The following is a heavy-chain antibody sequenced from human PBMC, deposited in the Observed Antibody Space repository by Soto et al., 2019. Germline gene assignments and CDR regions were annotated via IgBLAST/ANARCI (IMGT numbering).Heavy chain of an antibody. J-gene: IGHJ6*02. Sequence: GESLKISCKGSGYSFTSYWIGWVRQMPGKGLEWMGIIYPGDSDTRYSPSFQGQVTISADKSISTAYLQWSSMKASDTAMYYCARGSSWYVEVGRMDGWGQGTTVTVAS. CDR3: ARGSSWYVEVGRMDG. CDR2: IYPGDSDT. D-gene: IGHD6-13*01. V-gene: IGHV5-51*01. CDR1: GYSFTSYW.